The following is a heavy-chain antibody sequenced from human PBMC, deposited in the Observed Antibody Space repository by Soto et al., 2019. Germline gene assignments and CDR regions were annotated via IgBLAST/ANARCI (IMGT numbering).Heavy chain of an antibody. CDR1: GYSFTSYW. CDR2: IYPGDSDT. CDR3: XXGGVRGVITRTRDYYGMDV. Sequence: GESLKISCKGSGYSFTSYWIGWVRQMPGKGLEWMGIIYPGDSDTRYSPSFQGQVTISADKSISTAYLQWSSLKASDTAMYYCXXGGVRGVITRTRDYYGMDVWGQGTTVTVSS. J-gene: IGHJ6*02. D-gene: IGHD3-10*01. V-gene: IGHV5-51*01.